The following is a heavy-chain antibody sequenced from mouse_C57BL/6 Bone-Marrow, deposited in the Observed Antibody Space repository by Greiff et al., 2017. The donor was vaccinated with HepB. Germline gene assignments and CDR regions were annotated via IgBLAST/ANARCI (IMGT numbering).Heavy chain of an antibody. D-gene: IGHD1-1*01. Sequence: VQLQQSGAELVKPGASVKISCKASGYAFSSYWMNWVKQRPGKGLEWIGQIYPGDGDTNYNGKFKGKATLTADKSSSTAYMQLSSLTSEDSAVYFCARRGLIYYCGSSFAYWGQGTLVTVSA. J-gene: IGHJ3*01. CDR2: IYPGDGDT. CDR1: GYAFSSYW. CDR3: ARRGLIYYCGSSFAY. V-gene: IGHV1-80*01.